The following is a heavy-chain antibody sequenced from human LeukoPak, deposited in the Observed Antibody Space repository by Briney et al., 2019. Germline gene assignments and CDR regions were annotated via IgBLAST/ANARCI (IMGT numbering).Heavy chain of an antibody. CDR3: ARVIAADWFDP. V-gene: IGHV4-34*01. CDR1: GGSFSGYY. Sequence: SETLSLTCAVYGGSFSGYYWSWIRQPPGKGLEWIGEINHSGSTNYNPSLKSRVTISVDTSKNQFSLKLSSVTAADTAVYYCARVIAADWFDPWGQGTLVTVSS. CDR2: INHSGST. D-gene: IGHD6-25*01. J-gene: IGHJ5*02.